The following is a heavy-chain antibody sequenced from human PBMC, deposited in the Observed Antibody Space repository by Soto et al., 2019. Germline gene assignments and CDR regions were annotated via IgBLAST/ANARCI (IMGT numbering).Heavy chain of an antibody. CDR2: IIPIFGTA. Sequence: SVKVSCKASGGTFSSYAISWVRQAPGQGLEWMGGIIPIFGTANYAQKFQGRVTITADESTSTAYMELSSLRSEDTAVYYCARAGTSIAARPHYYYGMDVWGQGTTVTVSS. D-gene: IGHD6-6*01. CDR1: GGTFSSYA. J-gene: IGHJ6*02. V-gene: IGHV1-69*13. CDR3: ARAGTSIAARPHYYYGMDV.